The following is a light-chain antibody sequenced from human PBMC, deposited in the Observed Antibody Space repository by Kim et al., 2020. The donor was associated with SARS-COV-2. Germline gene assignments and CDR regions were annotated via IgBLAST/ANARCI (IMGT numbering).Light chain of an antibody. CDR3: CSYATSRSYV. CDR2: DVS. J-gene: IGLJ1*01. V-gene: IGLV2-14*04. Sequence: QSITISCTGPSSDVGAYNYVSWYQLHPGKAPELMVFDVSERPSGISNRFSGSKSGNTASLTITGLQAEDEADYYCCSYATSRSYVFGTGTKVTVL. CDR1: SSDVGAYNY.